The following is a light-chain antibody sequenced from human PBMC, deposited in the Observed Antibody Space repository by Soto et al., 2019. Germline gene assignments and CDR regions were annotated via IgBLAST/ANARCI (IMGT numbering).Light chain of an antibody. J-gene: IGKJ1*01. CDR3: QQYNSYEWT. V-gene: IGKV1-5*01. CDR1: ESISTW. CDR2: DAS. Sequence: DIQMTQSPSTLSAPVGDRVTITCRASESISTWLAWYQQNPGKAPKLLIYDASSLESGVPSRFSGSGSGTEFTLTISSLQPDDFATYYCQQYNSYEWTFGQGTKVDIK.